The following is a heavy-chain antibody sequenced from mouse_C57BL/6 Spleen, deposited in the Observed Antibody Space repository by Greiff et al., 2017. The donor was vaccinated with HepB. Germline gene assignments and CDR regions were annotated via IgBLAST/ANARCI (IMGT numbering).Heavy chain of an antibody. CDR1: GYTFTSYW. Sequence: VQLQESGTELVKPGASVKLSCKASGYTFTSYWMHWVKQRPGQGLEWIGNINPSNGGTNYNEKFKSKATLTVDKSSSTAYMQLSSLTSEDSAVYYCASYSSGDSYYAMDYWGQGTSVTVSS. CDR2: INPSNGGT. J-gene: IGHJ4*01. D-gene: IGHD3-2*02. CDR3: ASYSSGDSYYAMDY. V-gene: IGHV1-53*01.